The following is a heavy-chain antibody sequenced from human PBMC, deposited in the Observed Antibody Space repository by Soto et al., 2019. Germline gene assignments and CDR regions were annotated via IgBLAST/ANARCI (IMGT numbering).Heavy chain of an antibody. CDR3: ARVEAVAGLYNYHGLDV. V-gene: IGHV1-69*12. CDR2: IVPIFGTT. D-gene: IGHD6-19*01. CDR1: GGTFSNYA. Sequence: QVQLVQSGAEVKKPGSSVKVSCKVSGGTFSNYAIDWVRLAPGHGLEWMGGIVPIFGTTYYTQKFQGRAIIIADDSMTTAYLEMSSLRSEDTAIYYCARVEAVAGLYNYHGLDVWGQGTAVTVSS. J-gene: IGHJ6*02.